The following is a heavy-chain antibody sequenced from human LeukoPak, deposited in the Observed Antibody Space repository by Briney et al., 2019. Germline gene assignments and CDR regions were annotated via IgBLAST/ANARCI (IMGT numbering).Heavy chain of an antibody. CDR2: INPNSGGT. CDR1: GYTFTGYY. V-gene: IGHV1-2*02. J-gene: IGHJ4*02. CDR3: ARVKGYCSGGSCYSPLDY. Sequence: ASVKVSCKASGYTFTGYYMHWVRQAPGQGLEWMGWINPNSGGTNYAQKFQGRVTMTRDTSISTAYMELSSLRSEDTAVYYCARVKGYCSGGSCYSPLDYWGQGTPVTVSS. D-gene: IGHD2-15*01.